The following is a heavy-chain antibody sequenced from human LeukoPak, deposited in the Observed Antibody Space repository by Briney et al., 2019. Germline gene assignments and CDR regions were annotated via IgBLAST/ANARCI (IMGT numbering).Heavy chain of an antibody. Sequence: SQTLSLTCTVSGGSISSAGYYWSWIRQHPGKGLEWIGYIYYSGSTYYNPSLKSRVTISVDRSKNQFSLKLSSVTAADTAVYYCARLDFGSGSYYTGDYWGQGTLVTVSS. CDR3: ARLDFGSGSYYTGDY. V-gene: IGHV4-31*03. CDR1: GGSISSAGYY. J-gene: IGHJ4*02. CDR2: IYYSGST. D-gene: IGHD3-10*01.